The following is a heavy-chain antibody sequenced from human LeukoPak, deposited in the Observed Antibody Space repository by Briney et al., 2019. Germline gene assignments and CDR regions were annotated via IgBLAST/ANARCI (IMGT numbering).Heavy chain of an antibody. CDR1: GFTFDDYA. V-gene: IGHV3-9*01. J-gene: IGHJ4*02. Sequence: PGRSLRLSCAASGFTFDDYAMHWVRQAPGKGLEWVSGISWNSGSIGYADSVKGRFTISRDNAKNSLYLQMNSLRAEDTALYYCARAEMGAAAGTSIYWGQGTLVTVSS. CDR2: ISWNSGSI. CDR3: ARAEMGAAAGTSIY. D-gene: IGHD6-13*01.